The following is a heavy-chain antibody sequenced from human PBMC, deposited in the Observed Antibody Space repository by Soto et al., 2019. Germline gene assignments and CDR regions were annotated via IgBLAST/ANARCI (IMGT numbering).Heavy chain of an antibody. CDR3: ARCLAAAGTGVYYYYGMDV. J-gene: IGHJ6*02. Sequence: GGSLRLSCAASGFTFSDYYMSWIRQAPGKGLEWVSYISSGSTIYYADSVKGRFTISRDNAKNSLYLQMNSLRAEDTAVYYCARCLAAAGTGVYYYYGMDVWGQGTTVTVSS. CDR1: GFTFSDYY. D-gene: IGHD6-13*01. V-gene: IGHV3-11*01. CDR2: ISSGSTI.